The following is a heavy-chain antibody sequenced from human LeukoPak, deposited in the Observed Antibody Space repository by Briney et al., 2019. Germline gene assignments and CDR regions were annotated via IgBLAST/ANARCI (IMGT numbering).Heavy chain of an antibody. CDR1: GGTFSSYA. Sequence: EASVKVSCKASGGTFSSYAINWVRQAPGRGLEWMGRLIPMLGTVNYAQKFQGRVTIIADKFTSTAYMELSSLRSEDTAMYYCAKDQKVGATPYFGMDVWGQGTTVTVSS. D-gene: IGHD1-26*01. V-gene: IGHV1-69*04. CDR3: AKDQKVGATPYFGMDV. J-gene: IGHJ6*02. CDR2: LIPMLGTV.